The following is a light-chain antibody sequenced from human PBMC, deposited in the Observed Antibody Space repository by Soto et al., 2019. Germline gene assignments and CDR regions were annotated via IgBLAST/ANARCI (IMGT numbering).Light chain of an antibody. CDR2: IERSGRY. V-gene: IGLV4-60*03. CDR3: DTWDSNTLTGV. Sequence: QSVLTQSSSASALLGSSVKLTCTLSSGHSTYIISWHQQQPGKAPRYLMRIERSGRYNRGSGVPGRFSGSSSGADRYLTVPDLRSGDGADFYCDTWDSNTLTGVFGGGTRVPAL. CDR1: SGHSTYI. J-gene: IGLJ3*02.